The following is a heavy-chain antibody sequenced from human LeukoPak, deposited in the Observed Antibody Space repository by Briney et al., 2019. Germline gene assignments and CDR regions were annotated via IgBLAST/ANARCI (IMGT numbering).Heavy chain of an antibody. V-gene: IGHV4-34*01. J-gene: IGHJ3*02. CDR2: INHSGST. D-gene: IGHD3-22*01. CDR1: GGSFSGYY. Sequence: SETLSLTCAVYGGSFSGYYCSWIRQPPGKGLESIGEINHSGSTNYNPSLKSRVTISVDTSKNQFSLKLSSVTAADTAVYYCARGNYHDSSGYYYRAFDIWGQERMATVSS. CDR3: ARGNYHDSSGYYYRAFDI.